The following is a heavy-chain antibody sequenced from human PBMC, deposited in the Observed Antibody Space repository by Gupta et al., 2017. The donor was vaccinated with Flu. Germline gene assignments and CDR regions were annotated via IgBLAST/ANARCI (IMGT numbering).Heavy chain of an antibody. V-gene: IGHV3-49*03. D-gene: IGHD1-26*01. CDR3: TRDGARVGATEASDAFDI. Sequence: EVQLVESGGGLVQPGRSLRLSCTASGFTFGDYAMSWFRQAPGKGLEWVGFIRSKAYGGTTEYAASVKGRFTISRDDSKSIAYLQMNSLKTEDTAVYYCTRDGARVGATEASDAFDIWGQGTMVTVSS. CDR1: GFTFGDYA. CDR2: IRSKAYGGTT. J-gene: IGHJ3*02.